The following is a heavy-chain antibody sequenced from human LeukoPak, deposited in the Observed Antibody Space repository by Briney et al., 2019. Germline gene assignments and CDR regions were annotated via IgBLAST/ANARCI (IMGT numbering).Heavy chain of an antibody. CDR2: IYYSGST. CDR3: ARYDSGSGWFDP. Sequence: PSETLSLTCAVYGGSFSGYYWSWIRQPPGKGLEWIGSIYYSGSTYYNPSLKSRVTISVDTSKNQFSLKLSSVTAADTAVYYCARYDSGSGWFDPWGQGTLVTVSS. V-gene: IGHV4-34*01. D-gene: IGHD3-22*01. J-gene: IGHJ5*02. CDR1: GGSFSGYY.